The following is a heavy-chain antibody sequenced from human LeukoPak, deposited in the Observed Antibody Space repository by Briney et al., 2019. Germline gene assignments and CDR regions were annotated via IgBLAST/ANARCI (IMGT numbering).Heavy chain of an antibody. V-gene: IGHV4-34*01. J-gene: IGHJ3*02. CDR2: INHSGST. D-gene: IGHD1-26*01. Sequence: SETLSLTCAVYGGSFSGYYWNWIRQPPGKGLEWIGEINHSGSTNYNPSLKSRVTMSVDTSRNQFSLNLRSVTAADTAVYYCASGPLPGSSGAFDIWGQGTMVTVSS. CDR1: GGSFSGYY. CDR3: ASGPLPGSSGAFDI.